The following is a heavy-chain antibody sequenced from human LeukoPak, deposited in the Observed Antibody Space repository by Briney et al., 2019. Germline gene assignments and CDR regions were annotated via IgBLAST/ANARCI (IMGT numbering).Heavy chain of an antibody. CDR2: ISYDGRNK. Sequence: GGSLRLSCVASGFTFRDYWMTWVRQAPGKGLEWMAVISYDGRNKHYPDSVKGRFTISRDISTDTLWLQMDSLRTEDTAVYYYAKGPLRGTAAAIDYWGQGTLVTVSS. J-gene: IGHJ4*02. CDR3: AKGPLRGTAAAIDY. D-gene: IGHD2-2*01. V-gene: IGHV3-30*18. CDR1: GFTFRDYW.